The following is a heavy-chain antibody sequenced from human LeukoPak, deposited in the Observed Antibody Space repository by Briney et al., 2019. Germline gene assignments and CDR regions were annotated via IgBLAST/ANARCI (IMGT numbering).Heavy chain of an antibody. CDR1: GFTFSSYS. Sequence: PGGSLRLSCAASGFTFSSYSMNWVRQAPGKGLEWVSSISSSSSYIYYADSVKGRFTISRDNAKNSLYLQMNSLRAEDPAVYYCARAYYGERSEPFPDYWGQGTLVTVSS. V-gene: IGHV3-21*01. D-gene: IGHD4-17*01. J-gene: IGHJ4*02. CDR3: ARAYYGERSEPFPDY. CDR2: ISSSSSYI.